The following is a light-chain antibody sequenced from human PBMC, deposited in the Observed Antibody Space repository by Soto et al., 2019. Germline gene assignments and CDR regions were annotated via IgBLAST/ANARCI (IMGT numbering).Light chain of an antibody. V-gene: IGKV1-6*01. CDR1: QGIRND. CDR2: AAS. CDR3: QHYNSYSEA. Sequence: AIQMTQSPSSLSASVGDTVTITCRASQGIRNDLGWYQQKPGKAPNLLIYAASSLQSGVPSRFSGSGSGTDFTLTISSLQPEDFATYYCQHYNSYSEAFGQGTKVDNK. J-gene: IGKJ1*01.